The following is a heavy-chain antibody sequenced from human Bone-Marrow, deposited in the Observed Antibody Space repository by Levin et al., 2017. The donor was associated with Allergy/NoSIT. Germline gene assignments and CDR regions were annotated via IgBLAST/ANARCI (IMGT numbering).Heavy chain of an antibody. J-gene: IGHJ4*02. Sequence: GESLKISCAASGFTLRSNGMHWVRQAPGKGLEWVALIWYDGSKTYYRDSVKGRFTISRDNSRNTLFLEMSRLRVEDTAVYYCARDRAWGGNPCDNWGQGTLVTVSS. CDR3: ARDRAWGGNPCDN. D-gene: IGHD3-10*01. CDR2: IWYDGSKT. V-gene: IGHV3-30*12. CDR1: GFTLRSNG.